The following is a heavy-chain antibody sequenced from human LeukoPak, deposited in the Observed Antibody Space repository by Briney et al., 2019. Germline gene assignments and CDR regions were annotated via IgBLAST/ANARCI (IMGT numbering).Heavy chain of an antibody. CDR3: AKDPWYSGSTIPVHFDY. D-gene: IGHD1-26*01. V-gene: IGHV3-23*01. J-gene: IGHJ4*02. CDR1: GFTFSSYA. CDR2: ISGSGGST. Sequence: PGGSLRLSCAASGFTFSSYAMSWVRQAPGKGLEWVSAISGSGGSTYYADSVKGWFTISRDNSKNTLYLQMNSLRAEDTAVYYCAKDPWYSGSTIPVHFDYWGQGTLVTVSS.